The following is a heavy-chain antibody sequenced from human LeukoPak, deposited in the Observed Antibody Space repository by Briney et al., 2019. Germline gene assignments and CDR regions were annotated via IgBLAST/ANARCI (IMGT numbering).Heavy chain of an antibody. J-gene: IGHJ6*02. V-gene: IGHV1-8*01. CDR1: GYTFTSYD. D-gene: IGHD3-3*01. CDR3: ARSLYDFWSGYWHYYYGMDV. Sequence: ASVKVSCKASGYTFTSYDINRVRQATGQGLEWMGWMNPNSGNTGYAQKFQGRVTMTRNTSISTAYMELSSLRSEDTAVYYCARSLYDFWSGYWHYYYGMDVWGQGTTVTVSS. CDR2: MNPNSGNT.